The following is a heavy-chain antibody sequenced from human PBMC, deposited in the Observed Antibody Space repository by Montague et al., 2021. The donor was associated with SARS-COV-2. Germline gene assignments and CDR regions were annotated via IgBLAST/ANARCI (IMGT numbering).Heavy chain of an antibody. J-gene: IGHJ6*02. CDR2: IYYSGST. V-gene: IGHV4-59*01. D-gene: IGHD3-10*01. Sequence: SETLSLTCTVSGGSISSYYWSWIRQPPGKGLEWIGYIYYSGSTNYNPSLKSRVTIPVDTSKNQFSLKLSSVTAADTAVYYCAREGSGRGYYYYGMDVWGQGTTVTVSS. CDR1: GGSISSYY. CDR3: AREGSGRGYYYYGMDV.